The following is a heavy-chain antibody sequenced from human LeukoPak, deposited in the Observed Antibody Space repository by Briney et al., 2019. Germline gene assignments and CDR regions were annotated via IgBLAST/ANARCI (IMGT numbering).Heavy chain of an antibody. Sequence: GGSLRLSCAASGFTFSSYWMNWARQAPGKGLEWVASVNHNGNVNYYVDSVKGRFTISRDNAKNSLYLQMNNLRVEDTAMYYCAGGTGFIIKDWGQGTLVTVSS. CDR2: VNHNGNVN. J-gene: IGHJ4*02. V-gene: IGHV3-7*03. CDR1: GFTFSSYW. D-gene: IGHD3-9*01. CDR3: AGGTGFIIKD.